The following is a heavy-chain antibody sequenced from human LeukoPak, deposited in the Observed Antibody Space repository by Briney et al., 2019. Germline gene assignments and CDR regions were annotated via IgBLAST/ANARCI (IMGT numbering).Heavy chain of an antibody. Sequence: GESLKISCKGSGYSFTSNWIGWVRQMPGKGLEWMGIIYPGDSDTRYSPSFQGQVTISADKSISTAYLQWSSLKASDTAMYYCARQKAAANPDYYYGMDVWGQGTTVTVSS. CDR1: GYSFTSNW. CDR2: IYPGDSDT. V-gene: IGHV5-51*01. J-gene: IGHJ6*02. CDR3: ARQKAAANPDYYYGMDV. D-gene: IGHD6-13*01.